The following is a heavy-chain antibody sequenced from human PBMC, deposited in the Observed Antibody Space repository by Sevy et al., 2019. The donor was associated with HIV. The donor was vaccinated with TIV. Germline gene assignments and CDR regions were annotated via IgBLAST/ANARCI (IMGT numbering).Heavy chain of an antibody. Sequence: GGSLRLSCAASGFTFSSYSMNWVRQAPGKGLEWVSSISSSSSYIYYADSVKGRFTISRDNAKNSLYLQMNSLRAEDTAVYYCARGDYSGSPLDAFDIWGQGTMVTVSS. J-gene: IGHJ3*02. CDR3: ARGDYSGSPLDAFDI. V-gene: IGHV3-21*01. CDR1: GFTFSSYS. D-gene: IGHD1-26*01. CDR2: ISSSSSYI.